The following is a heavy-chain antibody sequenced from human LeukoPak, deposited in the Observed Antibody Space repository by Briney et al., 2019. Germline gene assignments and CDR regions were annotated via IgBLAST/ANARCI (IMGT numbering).Heavy chain of an antibody. Sequence: PGGSLRLSRAASGFTFSSYAMSWVRQAPGKGLEWVSAISGSGGSTYYADSVKGRFTISRDNSRNTLYLQMSSLRAEDTAVYYCAKVFDTAFDAFDIWGQGTMVTVSS. CDR1: GFTFSSYA. CDR2: ISGSGGST. CDR3: AKVFDTAFDAFDI. J-gene: IGHJ3*02. V-gene: IGHV3-23*01. D-gene: IGHD5-18*01.